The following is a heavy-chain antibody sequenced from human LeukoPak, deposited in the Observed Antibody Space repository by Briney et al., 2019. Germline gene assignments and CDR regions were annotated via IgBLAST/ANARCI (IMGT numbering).Heavy chain of an antibody. CDR3: AKDYGGSSWYSYYYGMDV. J-gene: IGHJ6*02. V-gene: IGHV3-23*01. CDR2: ISGSGGST. D-gene: IGHD6-13*01. Sequence: PGGSLRPSCAASEFTFSSHAMIWVRQAPGKGLEWVSAISGSGGSTYYADSVKGRFTISRDNSKNTLYLQMNSLRAEDTAVYYCAKDYGGSSWYSYYYGMDVWGQGTTVTVSS. CDR1: EFTFSSHA.